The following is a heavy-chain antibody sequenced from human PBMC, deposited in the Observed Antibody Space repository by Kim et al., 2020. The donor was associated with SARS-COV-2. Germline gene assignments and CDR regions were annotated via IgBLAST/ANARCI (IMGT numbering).Heavy chain of an antibody. CDR1: GFTFSSYS. V-gene: IGHV3-21*01. Sequence: GGSLRLSCAASGFTFSSYSMNWVRQAPGKGLEWVSSISSSSSYIYYADSVKGRFTISRDNAKNSLYLQMNSLRAEDTAVYYCARDLVRAVRGWFDPWGQGTLVTVSS. CDR3: ARDLVRAVRGWFDP. D-gene: IGHD1-1*01. CDR2: ISSSSSYI. J-gene: IGHJ5*02.